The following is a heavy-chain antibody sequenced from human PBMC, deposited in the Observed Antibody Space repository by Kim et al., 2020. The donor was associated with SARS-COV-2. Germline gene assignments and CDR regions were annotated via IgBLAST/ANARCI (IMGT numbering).Heavy chain of an antibody. CDR3: ARVSESITMIVVVRAYYYYGMDV. D-gene: IGHD3-22*01. CDR2: IYHSGST. V-gene: IGHV4-4*02. J-gene: IGHJ6*02. Sequence: SETLSLTCAVSGGSISSSNWCSWVRQPPGKGLEWIGEIYHSGSTNYNPSLKSRVTISVDKSKNQFSLKLSSVTAADTAVYYCARVSESITMIVVVRAYYYYGMDVWGQGTTVTVSS. CDR1: GGSISSSNW.